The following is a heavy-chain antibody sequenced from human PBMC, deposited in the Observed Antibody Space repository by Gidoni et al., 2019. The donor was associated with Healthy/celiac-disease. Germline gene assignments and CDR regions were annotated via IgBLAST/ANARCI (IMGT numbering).Heavy chain of an antibody. CDR1: GFTFDDYA. V-gene: IGHV3-9*01. Sequence: EVQLVESGGGLVQPGRSLRLSCAASGFTFDDYAMHWARQAPGKGLEWVSGISWNSGSIGYADSVKGRFSISRDNAKNSLYLQMNSLRAEDTALYYCAKDTTLGIAAAHYYFDYWGQGTLVTVSS. J-gene: IGHJ4*02. D-gene: IGHD6-13*01. CDR2: ISWNSGSI. CDR3: AKDTTLGIAAAHYYFDY.